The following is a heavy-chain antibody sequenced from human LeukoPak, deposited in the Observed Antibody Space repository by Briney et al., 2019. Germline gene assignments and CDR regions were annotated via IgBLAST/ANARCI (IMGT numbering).Heavy chain of an antibody. J-gene: IGHJ5*02. V-gene: IGHV3-7*01. CDR1: GFTFSSYW. CDR3: ARAPGGWFDP. CDR2: IRQDGSEK. Sequence: PGGSLRLSWAASGFTFSSYWMSWVRQAPGKGLEWVANIRQDGSEKYYVDSVKGRFTISRDNAKSSLYLQMNSLRAEDTAVYYCARAPGGWFDPWGQGTLVTVSS.